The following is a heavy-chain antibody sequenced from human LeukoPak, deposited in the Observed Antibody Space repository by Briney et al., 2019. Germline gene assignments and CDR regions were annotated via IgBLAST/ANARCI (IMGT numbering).Heavy chain of an antibody. Sequence: SQTLSLTCTVSGGSISSGGYYWSWIRQPPGKGLEWIGYIYHSGSTYYNPSLKSRVTISVDRSKNQFSLKLSSVTAADTAVYYCARVFGPAEAFDIWGQGTMVTVSS. CDR1: GGSISSGGYY. D-gene: IGHD3-3*01. CDR2: IYHSGST. J-gene: IGHJ3*02. V-gene: IGHV4-30-2*01. CDR3: ARVFGPAEAFDI.